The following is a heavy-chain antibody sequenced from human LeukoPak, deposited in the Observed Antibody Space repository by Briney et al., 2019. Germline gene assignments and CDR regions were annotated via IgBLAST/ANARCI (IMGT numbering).Heavy chain of an antibody. V-gene: IGHV4-39*06. CDR2: IYHSGST. J-gene: IGHJ4*02. CDR1: GDSISNIDS. CDR3: ARGYDSSGPVQSEGFDY. D-gene: IGHD3-22*01. Sequence: SETLSLTCTVSGDSISNIDSYWGWIRQPPGKGLEWIGEIYHSGSTNYNPSLKSRVTISVDKSKNQFPLKLSSVTAADTAVYYCARGYDSSGPVQSEGFDYWGQGTLVTVSS.